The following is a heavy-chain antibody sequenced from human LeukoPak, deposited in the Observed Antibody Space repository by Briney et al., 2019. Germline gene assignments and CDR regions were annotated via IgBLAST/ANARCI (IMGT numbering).Heavy chain of an antibody. V-gene: IGHV1-18*01. Sequence: ASVTVSCKASRYTLTSYGISWVRQAPGQGLEWMGWISGYNGNTMYAQKLQGRVTLTTDASTSTAYMELRSLRSDDTAVYYCARDWGTGYDLGIGYWGQGTLVTVSS. D-gene: IGHD5-12*01. CDR3: ARDWGTGYDLGIGY. J-gene: IGHJ4*02. CDR1: RYTLTSYG. CDR2: ISGYNGNT.